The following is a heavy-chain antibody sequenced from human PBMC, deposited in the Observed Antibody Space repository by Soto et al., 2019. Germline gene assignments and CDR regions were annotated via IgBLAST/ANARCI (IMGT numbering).Heavy chain of an antibody. V-gene: IGHV4-31*03. Sequence: PSETLSLTCTVSGGSISSGGYYWSWIRQHPGKGLEWIGYIYYSGSTYYNPSLKSRVTISVDTSKNQFSLKLSSVTAADTAVYYCARSDGYNWHMALWLDPCDQGTLVTVSS. J-gene: IGHJ5*02. CDR3: ARSDGYNWHMALWLDP. CDR1: GGSISSGGYY. D-gene: IGHD1-20*01. CDR2: IYYSGST.